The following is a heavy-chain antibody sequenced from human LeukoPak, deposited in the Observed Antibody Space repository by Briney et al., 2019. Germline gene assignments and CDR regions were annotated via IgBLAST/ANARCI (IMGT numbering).Heavy chain of an antibody. CDR3: ARITYYYDSSGYGPVGWFDP. J-gene: IGHJ5*02. V-gene: IGHV1-8*01. D-gene: IGHD3-22*01. CDR1: GYTFTSYD. Sequence: GASVKVSCKASGYTFTSYDINWVRQATGQGLEWMEWMNPNSGNTGYAQKFQGRVTMTRNTSISTAYMELSSLRSEDTAVYYCARITYYYDSSGYGPVGWFDPWGQGTLVTVSS. CDR2: MNPNSGNT.